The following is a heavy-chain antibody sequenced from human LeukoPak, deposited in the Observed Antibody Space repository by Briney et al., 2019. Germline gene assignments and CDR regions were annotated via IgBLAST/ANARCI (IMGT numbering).Heavy chain of an antibody. D-gene: IGHD2-2*01. J-gene: IGHJ5*02. CDR3: ARGARRICSSTSCPFDP. CDR2: IYSSGNT. V-gene: IGHV3-53*01. Sequence: GGSLRLSCAASGFNVSSNYMSWVRQAPGKGLEWVSVIYSSGNTYYADSVKGRFTISRDNSKNTLYLQMNSLRAEDTAVYYCARGARRICSSTSCPFDPWGQGTLVTVSS. CDR1: GFNVSSNY.